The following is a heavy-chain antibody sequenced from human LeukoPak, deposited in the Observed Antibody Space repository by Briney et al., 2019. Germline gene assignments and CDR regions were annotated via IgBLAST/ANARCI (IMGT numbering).Heavy chain of an antibody. D-gene: IGHD2-2*01. CDR2: INPNSGGT. J-gene: IGHJ6*03. CDR3: ARLRSSTSARWRAYYYMDV. V-gene: IGHV1-2*02. Sequence: GASVKVSCKASGYTFTGYYMHWVRQAPGQGLEWMGWINPNSGGTNYAQKFQGRVTMTRDTSISTAYMELSRLRSDDTAVYYCARLRSSTSARWRAYYYMDVWGEGTTVTVSS. CDR1: GYTFTGYY.